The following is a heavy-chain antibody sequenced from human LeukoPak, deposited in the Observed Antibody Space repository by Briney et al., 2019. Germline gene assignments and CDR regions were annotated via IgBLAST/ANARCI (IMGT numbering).Heavy chain of an antibody. CDR2: INHSGST. D-gene: IGHD3-10*01. V-gene: IGHV4-34*01. J-gene: IGHJ4*02. Sequence: SETLSLTCAVYGASFSGYYWSWIRQPPGKGLEWIGEINHSGSTNYNPSLKSRVTISVDTSKNQFSLKLSSVTAADTAVYYCARRRPLYYYGSGSYLDYWGQGTLVTVSS. CDR1: GASFSGYY. CDR3: ARRRPLYYYGSGSYLDY.